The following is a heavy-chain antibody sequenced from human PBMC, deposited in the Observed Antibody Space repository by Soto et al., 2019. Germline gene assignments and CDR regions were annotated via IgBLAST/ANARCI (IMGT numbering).Heavy chain of an antibody. D-gene: IGHD3-22*01. CDR3: ARESTTFSYDSGGYYSSDYFDY. CDR1: GCTLNNYC. CDR2: INPEGRQI. J-gene: IGHJ4*02. V-gene: IGHV3-7*01. Sequence: PDLSLRRSCAACGCTLNNYCKSWVRQAPGQRLPWVANINPEGRQIYYVDSVKGPCSSSRDNSKHSLSLQISDLRDEDTAVYYWARESTTFSYDSGGYYSSDYFDYWGQGTPVTVAS.